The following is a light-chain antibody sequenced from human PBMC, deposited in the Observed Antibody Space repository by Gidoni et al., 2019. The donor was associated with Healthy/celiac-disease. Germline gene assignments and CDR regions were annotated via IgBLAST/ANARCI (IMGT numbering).Light chain of an antibody. Sequence: DIQMTQSPSSLSASVGDRVTITCRASQNINNYFSLYQQKPGKAPKLLIYAASSLQSGVPSRFSGSGSGTDFTLTISSLQPEDFATYYCQQTYSTPLTFGGGTKVEIK. CDR2: AAS. J-gene: IGKJ4*01. V-gene: IGKV1-39*01. CDR1: QNINNY. CDR3: QQTYSTPLT.